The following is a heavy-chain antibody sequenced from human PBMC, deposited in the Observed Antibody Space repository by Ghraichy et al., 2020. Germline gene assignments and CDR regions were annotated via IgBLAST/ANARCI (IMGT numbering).Heavy chain of an antibody. Sequence: SGPTLVKPTQTLTLTCTFSGFSLSTSGVGVGWIRQPPGKALEWLALIYWDDDKRYSPSLKSRLTITKDTSKNQVVLTMTNMDPVDTATYYCAHRGIAVAGHVFDYWGQGTLVTVSS. CDR2: IYWDDDK. V-gene: IGHV2-5*02. CDR1: GFSLSTSGVG. D-gene: IGHD6-19*01. CDR3: AHRGIAVAGHVFDY. J-gene: IGHJ4*02.